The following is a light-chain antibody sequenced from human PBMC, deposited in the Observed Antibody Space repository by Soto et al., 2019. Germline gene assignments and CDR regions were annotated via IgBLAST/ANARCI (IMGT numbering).Light chain of an antibody. CDR3: SSYAGSNSHV. CDR1: SSDVGGYNY. CDR2: EVS. V-gene: IGLV2-8*01. J-gene: IGLJ1*01. Sequence: QSVLTQPPSASGSPGQSVTISCTGTSSDVGGYNYVSWYQQHPGKAPKLMIYEVSKRPSGVPDRFSGSKSGNTASLTVSGLQAEDEADYYCSSYAGSNSHVFGXGTNVTVL.